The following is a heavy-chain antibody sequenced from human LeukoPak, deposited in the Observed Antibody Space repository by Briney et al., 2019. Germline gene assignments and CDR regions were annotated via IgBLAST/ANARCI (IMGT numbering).Heavy chain of an antibody. Sequence: PGRSLRLSCAASGFTFSSYGMHWVRQAPGKGLEWVAVIWYDGSNKYYADSVKGRFTISRDNSKNTLYLQMNSLRAEDTAVYYCARAPYGGNGPTDYWGQGTLVTVSS. V-gene: IGHV3-33*01. CDR1: GFTFSSYG. CDR2: IWYDGSNK. CDR3: ARAPYGGNGPTDY. J-gene: IGHJ4*02. D-gene: IGHD4-23*01.